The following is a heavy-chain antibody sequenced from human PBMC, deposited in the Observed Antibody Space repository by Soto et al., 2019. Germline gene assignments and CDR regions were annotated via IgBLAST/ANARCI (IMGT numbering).Heavy chain of an antibody. CDR3: ARVFGEVDGWFDP. CDR1: GGSISSGGYY. V-gene: IGHV4-31*03. Sequence: QVQLQESGPGLVKPSQTLSLTCTVSGGSISSGGYYWSWIRQHPGKGLEWIGYIYYSGSTYYNPSLQRRVNLSVDPSKNQFSLELSSVTAADTAVYYCARVFGEVDGWFDPWGQGTLVTVSS. J-gene: IGHJ5*02. D-gene: IGHD3-10*01. CDR2: IYYSGST.